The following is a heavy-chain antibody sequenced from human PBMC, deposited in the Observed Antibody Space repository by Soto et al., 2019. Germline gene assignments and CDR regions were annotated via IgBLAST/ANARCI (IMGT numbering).Heavy chain of an antibody. D-gene: IGHD4-17*01. V-gene: IGHV3-21*01. CDR2: ISSTRSYI. Sequence: GSLRLSCAASGFTFSSYTMNWVRQAPGKGLEWVSSISSTRSYIYYADSVMGRFTISRGNAKNSLYLQMDSLRAEDTAVYYCARGEGDYGDYGIDYWGQGTLVTVSS. CDR3: ARGEGDYGDYGIDY. CDR1: GFTFSSYT. J-gene: IGHJ4*02.